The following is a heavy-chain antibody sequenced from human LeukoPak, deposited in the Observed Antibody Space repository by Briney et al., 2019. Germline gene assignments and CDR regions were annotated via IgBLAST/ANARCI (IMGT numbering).Heavy chain of an antibody. CDR1: GGSISSGDYY. Sequence: SQTLSLTCTVSGGSISSGDYYWSWIRQPPGKGLEWIGYIYYSGSTYYNSSLKSRVTISVDTSKNQFSLKLSSVTAADTAVYYCARGYYGSGSHTYYYFDYWGQGTLVTVSS. CDR3: ARGYYGSGSHTYYYFDY. D-gene: IGHD3-10*01. J-gene: IGHJ4*02. V-gene: IGHV4-30-4*01. CDR2: IYYSGST.